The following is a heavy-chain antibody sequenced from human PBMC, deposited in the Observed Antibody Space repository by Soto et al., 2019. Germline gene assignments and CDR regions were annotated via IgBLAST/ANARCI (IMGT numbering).Heavy chain of an antibody. CDR1: GGSFSGYY. CDR3: ARARWYGSYILTVDY. Sequence: SETLSLTCAVYGGSFSGYYWSWIRQPPGKGLEWIGEINHSGSTNYNPSLKSRVTISVDTSKNQFSLKLSSVTAADTAVYYCARARWYGSYILTVDYWGQGTLVTVSS. V-gene: IGHV4-34*01. J-gene: IGHJ4*02. D-gene: IGHD6-13*01. CDR2: INHSGST.